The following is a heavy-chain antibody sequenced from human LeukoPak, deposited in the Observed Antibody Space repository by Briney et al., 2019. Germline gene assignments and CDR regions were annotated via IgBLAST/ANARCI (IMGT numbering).Heavy chain of an antibody. Sequence: GGSLRLSCAATGFTLSIYTMHWVLQAPGKGLEWVAGISYDGSNKYYADSVKGRFTISRDNSKDTLYLQMNSLRAEDTAVYYCARGYYDINAYYTYYFDYWGQGTLVTVSS. CDR1: GFTLSIYT. D-gene: IGHD3-22*01. V-gene: IGHV3-30*04. J-gene: IGHJ4*02. CDR2: ISYDGSNK. CDR3: ARGYYDINAYYTYYFDY.